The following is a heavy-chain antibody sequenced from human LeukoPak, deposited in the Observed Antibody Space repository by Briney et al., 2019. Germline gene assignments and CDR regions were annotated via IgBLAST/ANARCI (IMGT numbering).Heavy chain of an antibody. J-gene: IGHJ4*02. Sequence: GGSLRLSCAASGFTFSSYGMHWVRQAPGKGLEWVAVIWYDGSNKYYADSVKARFTISRDNSKNTLYLQMNSLRAEDTAVYYCARTYSSFFSFDYWGQGTLVTVSS. D-gene: IGHD6-6*01. CDR3: ARTYSSFFSFDY. V-gene: IGHV3-33*01. CDR2: IWYDGSNK. CDR1: GFTFSSYG.